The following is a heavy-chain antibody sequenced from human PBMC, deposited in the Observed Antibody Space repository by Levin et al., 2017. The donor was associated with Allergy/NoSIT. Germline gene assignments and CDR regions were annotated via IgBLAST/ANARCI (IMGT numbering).Heavy chain of an antibody. CDR1: RFMFSNYA. Sequence: ETLSLTCAASRFMFSNYAMSWVRQAPGKGLEWVSAIGGTGGSTFYSESVKGRCTISRDNSKNTLYLEMNSLRAEDTAVYYCAREQWLSSYWYFDLWGRGTLVTVSS. V-gene: IGHV3-23*01. CDR2: IGGTGGST. CDR3: AREQWLSSYWYFDL. D-gene: IGHD6-19*01. J-gene: IGHJ2*01.